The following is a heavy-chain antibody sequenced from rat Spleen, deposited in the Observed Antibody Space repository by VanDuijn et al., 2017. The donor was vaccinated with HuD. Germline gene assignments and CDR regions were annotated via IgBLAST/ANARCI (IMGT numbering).Heavy chain of an antibody. CDR1: GFTFSNYH. Sequence: EVQLVESGGGLVQPGRSLKLSCAASGFTFSNYHMAWVRQAPTKGLEWVASINYDGSNTYYRDSVKGRFTLSRDNAKSSLYLQMDSLRSEDTATYYCTAHGNRVSRFAYWGQGVMVTVSS. V-gene: IGHV5-20*01. J-gene: IGHJ2*01. CDR2: INYDGSNT. D-gene: IGHD1-4*01. CDR3: TAHGNRVSRFAY.